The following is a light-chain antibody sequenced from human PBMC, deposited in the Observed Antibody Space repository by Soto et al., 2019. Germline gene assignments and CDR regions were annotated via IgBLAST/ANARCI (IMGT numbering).Light chain of an antibody. Sequence: DIVMTQSPATLSVAPGERATLSCRASQSVSIHLAWYQQKPGQAPRLLIYDTSTRATGIPARFSGSGSGTEFTLTISSLQSEDFAVYYCQQYSNWPPITFDQGTRLEIK. CDR2: DTS. CDR1: QSVSIH. V-gene: IGKV3-15*01. CDR3: QQYSNWPPIT. J-gene: IGKJ5*01.